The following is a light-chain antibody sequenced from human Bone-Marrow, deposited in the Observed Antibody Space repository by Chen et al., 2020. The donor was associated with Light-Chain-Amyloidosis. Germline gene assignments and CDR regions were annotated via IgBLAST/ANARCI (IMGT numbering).Light chain of an antibody. CDR3: QQYGSAQPIT. J-gene: IGKJ5*01. V-gene: IGKV3-20*01. CDR1: QSMSSTY. Sequence: EIVLMQSPGTLSVSPGDRATLSCRASQSMSSTYLVWYQQKPGQPPRLLMYETSTRATGIPDRFSGSGSGTDFTLTISRLEPEDFAVYYCQQYGSAQPITFGQGTRLEMK. CDR2: ETS.